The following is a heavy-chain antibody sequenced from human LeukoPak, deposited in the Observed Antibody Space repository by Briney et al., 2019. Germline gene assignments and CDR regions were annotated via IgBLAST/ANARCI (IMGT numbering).Heavy chain of an antibody. CDR2: IKSKTDGGTT. J-gene: IGHJ4*02. CDR1: GFTFSNAW. V-gene: IGHV3-15*01. D-gene: IGHD3-3*01. Sequence: GGSLRLSCAASGFTFSNAWMSWVRQAPGKGLEWVGRIKSKTDGGTTDYAAPVKGRFTISRDDSKNTLYLQMNSLKTEDTAVYYCTSGYLGDFWSGYADYWGQGTLVTVSS. CDR3: TSGYLGDFWSGYADY.